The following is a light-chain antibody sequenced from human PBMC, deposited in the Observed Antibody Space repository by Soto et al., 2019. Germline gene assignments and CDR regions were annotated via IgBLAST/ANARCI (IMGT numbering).Light chain of an antibody. J-gene: IGKJ2*01. CDR2: DTS. CDR3: LQYGTSPPGT. CDR1: QSVTSSY. Sequence: EIVMTQSPATLSVSPGERATLSCRASQSVTSSYIAWYQQKPRQPPRLLIFDTSNRATGIPDRYSGSGSAADFTLTISRLEPEDFAVYYCLQYGTSPPGTFGPGTRLEMK. V-gene: IGKV3-20*01.